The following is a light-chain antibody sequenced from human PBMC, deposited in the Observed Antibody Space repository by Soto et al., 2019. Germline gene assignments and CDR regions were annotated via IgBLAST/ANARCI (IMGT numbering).Light chain of an antibody. Sequence: DIVMTQSPDSLAVSRGERATINCKSSQSILYSSNNKNYLVLYQQKPGQPPKLLIYWASTRESGVPDRFSGSGSGTDFTLTISSLQAEDVAVYYCQQYYSAPLTFGGGTKVDI. CDR1: QSILYSSNNKNY. J-gene: IGKJ4*01. V-gene: IGKV4-1*01. CDR2: WAS. CDR3: QQYYSAPLT.